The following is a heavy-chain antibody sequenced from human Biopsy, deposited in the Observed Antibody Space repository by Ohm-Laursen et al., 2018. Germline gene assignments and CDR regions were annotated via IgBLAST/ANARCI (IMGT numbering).Heavy chain of an antibody. CDR1: GFSLSSHGVG. Sequence: TQTLTLTCTFSGFSLSSHGVGVGWIRQPPGEALEWLAFVYWDNVKRYSPSLWSRLNIWKDASKNRVVLTLTDMDPVDTATYYCAHVVITYGGIIALDAFDVWGQGSMVIVSS. D-gene: IGHD3-16*02. CDR2: VYWDNVK. J-gene: IGHJ3*01. V-gene: IGHV2-5*02. CDR3: AHVVITYGGIIALDAFDV.